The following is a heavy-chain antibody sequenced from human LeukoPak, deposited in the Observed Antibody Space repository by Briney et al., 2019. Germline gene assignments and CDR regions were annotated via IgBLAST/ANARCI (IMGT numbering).Heavy chain of an antibody. J-gene: IGHJ5*02. CDR2: ISSSSSYI. CDR1: GFTFSSYA. CDR3: ARDQQQLVSGVSWFDP. V-gene: IGHV3-21*01. D-gene: IGHD6-13*01. Sequence: GGSLRLSCAASGFTFSSYAMSWVRQAPGKGLEWVSSISSSSSYIYYADSVKGRFTISRDNAKNSLYLQMNSLRAEDTAVYYCARDQQQLVSGVSWFDPWGQGTLVTVSS.